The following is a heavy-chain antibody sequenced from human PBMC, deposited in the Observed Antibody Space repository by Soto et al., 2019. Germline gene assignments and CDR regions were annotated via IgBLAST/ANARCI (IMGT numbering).Heavy chain of an antibody. V-gene: IGHV2-5*02. D-gene: IGHD6-19*01. J-gene: IGHJ4*02. CDR3: AHRLRGSGWADYFDY. CDR1: GFSLSTGGVG. Sequence: SGPTLVNPTQTLTLTCTFSGFSLSTGGVGVGWIRQPPGEALEWLALLYWDDDKRYSPSLKSRLTIARDTSKNQVVLTMTNTNPVDTATYYCAHRLRGSGWADYFDYWGQGTLVTVSS. CDR2: LYWDDDK.